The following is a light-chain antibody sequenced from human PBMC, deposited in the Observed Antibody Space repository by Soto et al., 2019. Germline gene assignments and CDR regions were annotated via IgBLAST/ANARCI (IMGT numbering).Light chain of an antibody. J-gene: IGLJ2*01. CDR3: TSYASSSTHVV. CDR2: DVN. CDR1: SSDIGGYDF. V-gene: IGLV2-14*01. Sequence: QSALTQPASVSGSPGQSITLSCTGTSSDIGGYDFVSWYQRYPGKAPKLIIYDVNNRPSGVSNRFSSSKSGNTASLTISGLQAEDEADYYCTSYASSSTHVVFGGGTKVTVL.